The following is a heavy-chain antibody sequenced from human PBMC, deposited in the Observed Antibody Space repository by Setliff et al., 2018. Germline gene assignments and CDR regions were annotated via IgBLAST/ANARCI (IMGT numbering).Heavy chain of an antibody. J-gene: IGHJ4*02. D-gene: IGHD4-4*01. CDR2: IHSSGDT. V-gene: IGHV4-61*02. CDR1: GASISSGFYY. Sequence: PSETLSLTCTVSGASISSGFYYWSWIRQPAGKGLEWIGRIHSSGDTKYNPSLKTRVTIAVDTSKNQFSLKLNSATAADTAVYYCARATVGLATILYFDSWGPGTLVTVSS. CDR3: ARATVGLATILYFDS.